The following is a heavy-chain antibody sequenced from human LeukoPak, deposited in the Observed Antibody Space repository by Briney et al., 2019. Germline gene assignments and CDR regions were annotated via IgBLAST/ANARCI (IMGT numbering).Heavy chain of an antibody. D-gene: IGHD3-16*02. V-gene: IGHV4-38-2*02. J-gene: IGHJ2*01. CDR1: GGSISSGYY. CDR2: IYHSGNT. CDR3: ASSYSLHWYFDL. Sequence: SETLSLTCTVSGGSISSGYYWGWIRQPPGKGLEWIGSIYHSGNTYYNPSLKSRVTISVDTSKNQFSLKLSSVTAADTAVYYCASSYSLHWYFDLWGRGTLVTVSS.